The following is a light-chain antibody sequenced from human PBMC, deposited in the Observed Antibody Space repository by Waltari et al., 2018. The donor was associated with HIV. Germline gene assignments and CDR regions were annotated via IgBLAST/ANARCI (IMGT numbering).Light chain of an antibody. J-gene: IGKJ3*01. CDR2: DAS. CDR3: QQRSNWLGT. Sequence: EIVLTQSPATLSLSPGERATLSCRASRSVSSYLAWYQQKPGQAPRLLIYDASNRATGIPARFSGSGSGTDFTLNISSLEPEDFAVYYCQQRSNWLGTFGPGTKVDIK. CDR1: RSVSSY. V-gene: IGKV3-11*01.